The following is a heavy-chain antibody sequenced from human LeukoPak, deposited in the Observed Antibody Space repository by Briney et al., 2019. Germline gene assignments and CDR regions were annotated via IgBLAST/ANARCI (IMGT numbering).Heavy chain of an antibody. Sequence: SETLSLTCTVSGGSIITYYWTWIRQPPGKGLEWIGYITYSGNTNSNPSLKRRVTMSIDTSKSQVSLKLSSVTAADTAVYYCARVSQLTGDPYFDPWGQGTLVTVSS. J-gene: IGHJ4*02. V-gene: IGHV4-59*01. CDR2: ITYSGNT. D-gene: IGHD7-27*01. CDR3: ARVSQLTGDPYFDP. CDR1: GGSIITYY.